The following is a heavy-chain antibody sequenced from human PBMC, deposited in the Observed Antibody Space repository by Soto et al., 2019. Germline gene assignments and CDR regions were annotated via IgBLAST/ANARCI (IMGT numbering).Heavy chain of an antibody. D-gene: IGHD4-17*01. J-gene: IGHJ4*02. V-gene: IGHV3-23*01. CDR2: ISGSGGST. CDR1: GFTFSSYA. CDR3: AKVYGDYGGGFDY. Sequence: VQLLESGGGLVRPGGSLTLSCAASGFTFSSYAMSWVRQAPGMGLEWVSAISGSGGSTYYADSVKGLFTISRDNSKNTLYLQMNSLRAEDTAVYYCAKVYGDYGGGFDYWGQGTLVTVSS.